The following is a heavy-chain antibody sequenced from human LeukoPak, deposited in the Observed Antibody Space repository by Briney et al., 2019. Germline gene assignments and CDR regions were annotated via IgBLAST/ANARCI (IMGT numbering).Heavy chain of an antibody. CDR2: INPNSGGT. CDR1: GYTFTGYY. D-gene: IGHD3-3*01. J-gene: IGHJ4*02. CDR3: ARVASPTLRFLEWLPSFDY. Sequence: ASVQFSCKASGYTFTGYYMHWVRQAPGQGLEWMGWINPNSGGTNYAQKFQGRVTMTRDTSISTAYMELSRLRSDDTAVYYCARVASPTLRFLEWLPSFDYWGQGTLVTVSS. V-gene: IGHV1-2*02.